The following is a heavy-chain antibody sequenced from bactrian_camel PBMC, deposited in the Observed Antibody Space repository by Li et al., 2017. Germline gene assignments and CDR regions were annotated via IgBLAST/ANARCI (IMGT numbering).Heavy chain of an antibody. J-gene: IGHJ4*01. V-gene: IGHV3S26*01. Sequence: QLVESGGGSVQAGGSLRLSCSASGYTFKCMSWFREAPGKEREGVAEIDSDGRPTSYADSVKGRFTISKDNAKNTLYLQMNSLKPEDTAMYYCAGDRPYGAWYMESEYRYWGRGTQVTVS. CDR1: GYTFKC. CDR2: IDSDGRPT. CDR3: AGDRPYGAWYMESEYRY. D-gene: IGHD6*01.